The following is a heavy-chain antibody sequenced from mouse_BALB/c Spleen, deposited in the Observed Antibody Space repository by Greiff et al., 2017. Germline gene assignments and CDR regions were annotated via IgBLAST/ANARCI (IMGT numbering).Heavy chain of an antibody. J-gene: IGHJ2*01. Sequence: QVQLKQPGAELVKPGASVKLSCKASGYTFTSYWMHWVKQRPGQGLEWIGEINPSNGRTNYNEKFKSKATLTVDKSSSTAYMQLSSLTSEDSAVYYCARRKNGYDYFDYWGQGTTLTVSS. CDR3: ARRKNGYDYFDY. CDR2: INPSNGRT. CDR1: GYTFTSYW. V-gene: IGHV1S81*02. D-gene: IGHD1-2*01.